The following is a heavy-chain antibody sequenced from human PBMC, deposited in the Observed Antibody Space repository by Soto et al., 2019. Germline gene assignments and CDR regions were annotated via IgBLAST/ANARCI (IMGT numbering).Heavy chain of an antibody. CDR1: GFTFSAYY. CDR3: ARSLLDEYSSSWRSAYYGMDV. V-gene: IGHV1-2*02. CDR2: INPNSGGT. Sequence: QVPLVQSGAEVKKPGASVKVSCKASGFTFSAYYIYWVRQAPGQGLEWIGWINPNSGGTNNAQTFQGRVTMTTDTSTSTVYMELSALMSDDTAVYFCARSLLDEYSSSWRSAYYGMDVWGQGTTVTVSS. D-gene: IGHD2-2*01. J-gene: IGHJ6*02.